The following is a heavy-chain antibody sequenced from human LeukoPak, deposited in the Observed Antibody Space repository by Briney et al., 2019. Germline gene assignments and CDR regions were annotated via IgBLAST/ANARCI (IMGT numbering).Heavy chain of an antibody. Sequence: GASVKVSCKASGYTFTGYYMHWVRQAPGQGLEWRGWINPNSGGTNYAQKFQGRVTMTRDTSISTAYMELSRLRSDGTAVYYCARDRGIRDVVVVAATLTNWGQGTLVTVSS. V-gene: IGHV1-2*02. D-gene: IGHD2-15*01. J-gene: IGHJ4*02. CDR1: GYTFTGYY. CDR3: ARDRGIRDVVVVAATLTN. CDR2: INPNSGGT.